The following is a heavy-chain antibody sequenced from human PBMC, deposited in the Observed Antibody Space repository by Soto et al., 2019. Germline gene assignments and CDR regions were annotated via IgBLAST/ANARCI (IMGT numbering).Heavy chain of an antibody. CDR3: ARYYRGAGRYFFDY. J-gene: IGHJ4*02. D-gene: IGHD1-26*01. CDR1: GFTLISSV. Sequence: PXGSLRLSCAAAGFTLISSVMGWIRKAPGKGLEWVANINQDGGVTYYVDSVEGRFTISRDNTKDSLYLQMNSLRGEDTAIYYCARYYRGAGRYFFDYWGQGTPVTVSS. CDR2: INQDGGVT. V-gene: IGHV3-7*03.